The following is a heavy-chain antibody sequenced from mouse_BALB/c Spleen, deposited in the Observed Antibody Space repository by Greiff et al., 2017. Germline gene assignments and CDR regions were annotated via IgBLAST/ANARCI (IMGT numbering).Heavy chain of an antibody. CDR1: GFTFSDYY. J-gene: IGHJ2*01. CDR2: MSDGGSYT. CDR3: ARDRTGTGYFDY. V-gene: IGHV5-4*02. D-gene: IGHD4-1*01. Sequence: EVKVEESGGGLVKPGGSLKLSCAASGFTFSDYYMYWVRQTPEKRLEWVATMSDGGSYTYYPDSVKGRFTISRDNAKNNLYLQMSSLKSEDTAMYYCARDRTGTGYFDYWGQGTTLTVSS.